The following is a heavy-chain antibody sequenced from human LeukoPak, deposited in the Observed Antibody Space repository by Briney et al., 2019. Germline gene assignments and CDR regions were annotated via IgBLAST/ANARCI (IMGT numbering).Heavy chain of an antibody. D-gene: IGHD6-13*01. Sequence: PGGSLRLSCAASGFTFSSYAMSWIRQPPGKGLEWIGEINHSGSTNYNPSLKSRVTISVDTSKNQFSLKLSSVTAADTAVYYCARHHRIAAAGLWFDPWGQGTLVTVSS. CDR3: ARHHRIAAAGLWFDP. J-gene: IGHJ5*02. CDR2: INHSGST. CDR1: GFTFSSYA. V-gene: IGHV4-34*01.